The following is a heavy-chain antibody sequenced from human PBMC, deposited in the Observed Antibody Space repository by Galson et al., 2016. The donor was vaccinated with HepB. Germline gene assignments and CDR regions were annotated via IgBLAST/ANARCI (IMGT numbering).Heavy chain of an antibody. CDR3: ARAEANWDGGGDNWFDP. CDR2: TYYRSRWYN. CDR1: GDSVSTNSAA. Sequence: CAISGDSVSTNSAAWNWIRQSPSRALEWLGRTYYRSRWYNTYALSVKSRITINPDTSKNQISLQLSSVTPEDTAVYYCARAEANWDGGGDNWFDPWGQGTLVTVSS. D-gene: IGHD7-27*01. V-gene: IGHV6-1*01. J-gene: IGHJ5*02.